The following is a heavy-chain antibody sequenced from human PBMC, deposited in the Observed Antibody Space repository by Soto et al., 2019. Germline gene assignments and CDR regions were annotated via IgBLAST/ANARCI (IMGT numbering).Heavy chain of an antibody. CDR2: IYSGGNT. V-gene: IGHV3-53*02. CDR1: GFTVSSNY. J-gene: IGHJ4*02. Sequence: EVQLVETGGGWIQPGGSLRLSCTASGFTVSSNYMTWVRQAPGKGLEWVSVIYSGGNTYYADSVKGRFTSSRDKSKNTLYLQMNRLRAEDTAVYYCAGATGRYWGQGTLVTVSS. CDR3: AGATGRY. D-gene: IGHD1-1*01.